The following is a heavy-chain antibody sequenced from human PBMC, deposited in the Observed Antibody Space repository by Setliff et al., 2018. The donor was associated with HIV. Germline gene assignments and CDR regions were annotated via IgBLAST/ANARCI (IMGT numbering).Heavy chain of an antibody. Sequence: SETLSLTCAVYGGSFNGYYWSWIRQPPGKGLEWIGEVNHSGSTNYNPSLKSRVTMSLDTSKNQFSLKMTSVTAADTALYYCSNWNTTIDEDAWGQGTLVTVSS. J-gene: IGHJ5*02. CDR2: VNHSGST. V-gene: IGHV4-34*01. D-gene: IGHD5-18*01. CDR1: GGSFNGYY. CDR3: SNWNTTIDEDA.